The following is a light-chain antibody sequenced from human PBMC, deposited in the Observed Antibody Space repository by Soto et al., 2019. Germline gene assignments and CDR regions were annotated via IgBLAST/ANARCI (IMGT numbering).Light chain of an antibody. Sequence: QSALTQPASVSGSPGQSITISCTGTSSDVGRYNYVSWYQQYSGRAPKLIIYEVTNRPSGVSDRFSGSKSGNVASLTISGLQAADEADYYCGSYTSTSVRIFGTGLKVTV. CDR2: EVT. V-gene: IGLV2-14*01. CDR3: GSYTSTSVRI. J-gene: IGLJ1*01. CDR1: SSDVGRYNY.